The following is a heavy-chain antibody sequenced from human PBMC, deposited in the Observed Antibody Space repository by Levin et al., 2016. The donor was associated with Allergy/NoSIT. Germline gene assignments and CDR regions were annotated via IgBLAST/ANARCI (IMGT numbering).Heavy chain of an antibody. CDR3: ARDYGSGSYYTWGGYYYGMDV. J-gene: IGHJ6*02. CDR1: GDSVSSNSAA. V-gene: IGHV6-1*01. D-gene: IGHD3-10*01. Sequence: SQTLSLTCAISGDSVSSNSAAWNWIRQSPSRGLEWLGRTYYRSKWYNDYAVSVKSRITINPDTSKNQFSLQLNSVTPEDTAVYYCARDYGSGSYYTWGGYYYGMDVWGQGTTVTVSS. CDR2: TYYRSKWYN.